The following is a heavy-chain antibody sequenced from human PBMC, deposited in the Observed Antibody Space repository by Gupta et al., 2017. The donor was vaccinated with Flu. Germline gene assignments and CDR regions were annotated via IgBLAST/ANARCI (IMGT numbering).Heavy chain of an antibody. V-gene: IGHV1-46*01. J-gene: IGHJ6*02. CDR1: GYTFTSYY. CDR2: INPSGGST. CDR3: ARDNFKYGSGVSYYYYYGMDV. D-gene: IGHD3-10*01. Sequence: QVQLVQSGAEVKKPGASVKVSCKASGYTFTSYYMHWVRQAPGQGLEWMGIINPSGGSTSYAQKFQGRVTMTRDTSTSTVYMELSSLRSEDTAVYYCARDNFKYGSGVSYYYYYGMDVWGQGTTVTVSS.